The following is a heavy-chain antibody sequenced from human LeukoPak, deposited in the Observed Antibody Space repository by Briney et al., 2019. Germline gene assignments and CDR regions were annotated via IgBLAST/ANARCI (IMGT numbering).Heavy chain of an antibody. J-gene: IGHJ4*02. CDR1: GFTVSSNY. Sequence: GGSLRLSCAASGFTVSSNYMSWVRQAPGKGLEWVSVIYSGGSTYYADSVKGRFTISRDNSKNTLYLQMNSLRAEDTAVYYCARTVVPQGNYFVYRGERGIVSVSS. D-gene: IGHD2-15*01. V-gene: IGHV3-66*01. CDR3: ARTVVPQGNYFVY. CDR2: IYSGGST.